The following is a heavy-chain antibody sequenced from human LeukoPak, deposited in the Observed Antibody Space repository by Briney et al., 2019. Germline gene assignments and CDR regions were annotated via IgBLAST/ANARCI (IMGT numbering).Heavy chain of an antibody. V-gene: IGHV4-4*07. CDR1: GGSISSYY. J-gene: IGHJ4*02. CDR3: VLSYPGSNYFDY. Sequence: SETLSLTCTVSGGSISSYYWSWIRQPAAKGLEWIGRIYTSGSTNYNPSLKSRVTMSVDTSKNQFSLKLSSVTAADTAVYYCVLSYPGSNYFDYWDQGTLVTVSS. CDR2: IYTSGST.